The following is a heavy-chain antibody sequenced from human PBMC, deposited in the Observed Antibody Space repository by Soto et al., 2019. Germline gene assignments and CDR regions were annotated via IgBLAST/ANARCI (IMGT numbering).Heavy chain of an antibody. CDR2: VYHTGNT. Sequence: SETLSLICTVSGVSITPYYWTWIRHPPGKGLEWIGYVYHTGNTYYNPSLKSRVTISLDASKNQVSLRLKYVTAADTAVYYCAREQYNWKLWGQGTLVTVSS. J-gene: IGHJ4*02. V-gene: IGHV4-59*01. D-gene: IGHD1-20*01. CDR3: AREQYNWKL. CDR1: GVSITPYY.